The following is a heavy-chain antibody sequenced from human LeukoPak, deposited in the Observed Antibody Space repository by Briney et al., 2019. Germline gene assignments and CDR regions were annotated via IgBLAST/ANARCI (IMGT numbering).Heavy chain of an antibody. CDR1: GGSISSYY. J-gene: IGHJ4*02. CDR3: AGTYYYDSSGYYFDY. Sequence: SETLSLTCTVSGGSISSYYWSLIRQPPGKGLEWIGYIYYSGSTNYNPSLKSRVTISVDTSKNQFSLKLSSVTAADTAVYYCAGTYYYDSSGYYFDYWGQGTLVTVSS. V-gene: IGHV4-59*01. D-gene: IGHD3-22*01. CDR2: IYYSGST.